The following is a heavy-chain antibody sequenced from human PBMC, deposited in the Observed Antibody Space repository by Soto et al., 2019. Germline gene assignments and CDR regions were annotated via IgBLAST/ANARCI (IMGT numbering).Heavy chain of an antibody. CDR2: ISHDASNK. J-gene: IGHJ4*02. CDR3: ARGSIVVVVAATQYYFDY. CDR1: GFTFSTYG. D-gene: IGHD2-15*01. V-gene: IGHV3-30*03. Sequence: GGSLRLSCAASGFTFSTYGMHWVRQAPGKGLEWVALISHDASNKYYADSVKGRFTISRDNSKNTLYLQMNSLRAEDTAVYYCARGSIVVVVAATQYYFDYWGQGTLVTVSS.